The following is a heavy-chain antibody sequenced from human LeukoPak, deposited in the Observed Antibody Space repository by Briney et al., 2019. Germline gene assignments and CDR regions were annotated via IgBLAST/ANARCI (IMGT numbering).Heavy chain of an antibody. CDR3: ARERRDDYVSFDY. J-gene: IGHJ4*02. CDR2: IYTNGDT. D-gene: IGHD4-17*01. Sequence: PSETLSLTCTVSGDSFSRVGYFWSWIRQPAGKGLEWIGRIYTNGDTNYNPSLKSRVTMSVDTSTNQFSLKLSSVTAADTAVYYCARERRDDYVSFDYWGQGTLVSVSS. V-gene: IGHV4-61*02. CDR1: GDSFSRVGYF.